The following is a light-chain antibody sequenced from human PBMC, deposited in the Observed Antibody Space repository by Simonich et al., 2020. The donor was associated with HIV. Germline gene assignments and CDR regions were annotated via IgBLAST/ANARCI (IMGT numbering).Light chain of an antibody. CDR1: QIISSY. J-gene: IGKJ1*01. V-gene: IGKV1-39*01. CDR2: AAS. Sequence: DIQMTHSPSSVSASVGDRVTITCRASQIISSYLNWFQQKPRQAPKLLIYAASSLQSGVPSRFSGSGSGTDFTLTIGSLQPEDFATYYCQQSYTTPRAFGQGTKVEIK. CDR3: QQSYTTPRA.